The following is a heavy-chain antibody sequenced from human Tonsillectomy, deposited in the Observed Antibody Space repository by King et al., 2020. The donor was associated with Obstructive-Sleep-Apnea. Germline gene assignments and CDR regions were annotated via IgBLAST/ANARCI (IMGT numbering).Heavy chain of an antibody. D-gene: IGHD6-19*01. CDR3: ARGTGWYGVDV. J-gene: IGHJ6*02. CDR1: GGSIISYS. V-gene: IGHV4-59*01. Sequence: VQLQESGPGLVKPSETLSLTCTVSGGSIISYSCTWIRQPPGKGLEWIGHVYYSGSTNYKPSLKSRVTISADTSKNQFSLKWSSVTAADTGVYYCARGTGWYGVDVWGQGTTVTVSS. CDR2: VYYSGST.